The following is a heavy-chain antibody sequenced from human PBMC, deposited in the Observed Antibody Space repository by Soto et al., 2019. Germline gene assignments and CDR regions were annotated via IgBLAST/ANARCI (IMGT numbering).Heavy chain of an antibody. CDR3: AKAGNIVREPGFLSFDH. Sequence: GGSLRLSCAASGITFSSYGMHWVRQAPGKGLEWVAVISDAGGSIYYADSVKGRFTISRDNSKNTMYLQLSSLRVDDTAVYYCAKAGNIVREPGFLSFDHWGQGTLITVSS. J-gene: IGHJ5*02. CDR1: GITFSSYG. D-gene: IGHD2-21*01. CDR2: ISDAGGSI. V-gene: IGHV3-30*18.